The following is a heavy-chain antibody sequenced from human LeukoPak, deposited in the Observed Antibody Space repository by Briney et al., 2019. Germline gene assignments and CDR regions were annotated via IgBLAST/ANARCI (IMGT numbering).Heavy chain of an antibody. J-gene: IGHJ4*02. CDR2: IIPILGIA. Sequence: AASVKASCKASGGTFSSYAISWVRQAPGQGLEWMGRIIPILGIANYAQKFQGRVTITADKSTSTAYMELSSLRSEDTAVYYCATPAAGNYWGQGTLVTVSS. V-gene: IGHV1-69*04. D-gene: IGHD6-13*01. CDR1: GGTFSSYA. CDR3: ATPAAGNY.